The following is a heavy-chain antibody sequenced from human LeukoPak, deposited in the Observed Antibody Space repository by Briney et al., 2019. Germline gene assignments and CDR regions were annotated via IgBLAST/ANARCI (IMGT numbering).Heavy chain of an antibody. V-gene: IGHV3-43*02. D-gene: IGHD5-12*01. CDR1: RYTFDDYA. CDR2: ISGDGGST. CDR3: AKDITAYSGYEDY. J-gene: IGHJ4*02. Sequence: GGSLRLSCAASRYTFDDYAMHWVRQAPGKGLEWVSLISGDGGSTYYADSVKGRFTISRDNSKNSLYLQMNSLRTEDTALYYCAKDITAYSGYEDYWGQGTLVTVSS.